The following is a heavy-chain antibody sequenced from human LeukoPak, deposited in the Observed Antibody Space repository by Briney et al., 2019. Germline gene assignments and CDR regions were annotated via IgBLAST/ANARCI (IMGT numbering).Heavy chain of an antibody. CDR3: AKSRYTSSWYDFDY. D-gene: IGHD6-13*01. J-gene: IGHJ4*02. CDR1: GFTFSSYA. V-gene: IGHV3-23*01. CDR2: ISGSGGST. Sequence: GGSLRLSCAASGFTFSSYAMSWVRQAPGRGLEWVSGISGSGGSTYNADSVKGRFTISRDNSNNTLYLRVNSLRDEDTAVYYCAKSRYTSSWYDFDYWGQGTLVTVSS.